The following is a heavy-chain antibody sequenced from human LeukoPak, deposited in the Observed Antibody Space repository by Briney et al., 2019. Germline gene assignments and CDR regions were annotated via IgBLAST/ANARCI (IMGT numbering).Heavy chain of an antibody. D-gene: IGHD2-21*01. CDR1: GGSISSGGYS. Sequence: PSETLSLTCAVYGGSISSGGYSWSWIRQPPGKGLEWIGSIYHSGATYYNPSLKSRVTISVDRSKNQFSLKLSSVTAADTAVYYCAREGFGVDVWGQGTLVTVSS. CDR2: IYHSGAT. CDR3: AREGFGVDV. V-gene: IGHV4-30-2*01. J-gene: IGHJ4*02.